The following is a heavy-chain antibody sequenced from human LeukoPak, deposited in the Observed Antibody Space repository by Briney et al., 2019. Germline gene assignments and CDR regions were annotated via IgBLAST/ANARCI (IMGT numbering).Heavy chain of an antibody. CDR3: LKHVEWQCPY. D-gene: IGHD3-3*01. CDR2: IRSKAYGYAT. CDR1: GFSLRDTA. V-gene: IGHV3-73*01. J-gene: IGHJ4*02. Sequence: GGSLTLSCAASGFSLRDTAMNWVRQAPGKGLEWVAHIRSKAYGYATAYAASVTGRFTISRDDSRDTAFLQMTSLETEDTAVYYCLKHVEWQCPYWAQGTQVTVSS.